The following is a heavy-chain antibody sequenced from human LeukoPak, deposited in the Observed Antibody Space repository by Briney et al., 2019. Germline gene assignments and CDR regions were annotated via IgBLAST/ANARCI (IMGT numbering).Heavy chain of an antibody. Sequence: GGSLRLSCAASGFMFDDYTMHWVRQAPGKGLEWVSLINWDGGSTYYAGSVKGRFTISRDNSKNSLYLQMNSLRTEDTALYYCAKGDVDSPMNFYHWGQGTLVRVSS. D-gene: IGHD5-18*01. J-gene: IGHJ4*02. CDR3: AKGDVDSPMNFYH. CDR1: GFMFDDYT. CDR2: INWDGGST. V-gene: IGHV3-43*01.